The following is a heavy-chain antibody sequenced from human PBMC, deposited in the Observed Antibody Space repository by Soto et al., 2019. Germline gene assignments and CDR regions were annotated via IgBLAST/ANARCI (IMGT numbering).Heavy chain of an antibody. CDR2: IIPIFGTA. Sequence: GASVKVSCKASGGTFSSYAISWVRQAPGQGLEWMGGIIPIFGTANYAQKFQGRVTITADESTSTAYMELSSLRSEDTAVYYCARGRTTVTTLLYYYGMDVWGQGTTVTVPS. V-gene: IGHV1-69*13. CDR3: ARGRTTVTTLLYYYGMDV. CDR1: GGTFSSYA. J-gene: IGHJ6*02. D-gene: IGHD4-17*01.